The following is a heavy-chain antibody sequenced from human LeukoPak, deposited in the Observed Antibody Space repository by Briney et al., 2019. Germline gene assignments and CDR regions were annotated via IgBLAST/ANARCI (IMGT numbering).Heavy chain of an antibody. CDR2: IVVGSGNT. CDR1: GFTFTSSA. V-gene: IGHV1-58*02. J-gene: IGHJ4*02. CDR3: AAGRSDYYDSSGYYGPFGC. Sequence: GTSVKVSCKASGFTFTSSAMQWVRQARGQRLEWIGWIVVGSGNTNYAQKFQERVTITRDMSTSTAYMELSSLRSEDTAVYYCAAGRSDYYDSSGYYGPFGCWGQGTLVTVSS. D-gene: IGHD3-22*01.